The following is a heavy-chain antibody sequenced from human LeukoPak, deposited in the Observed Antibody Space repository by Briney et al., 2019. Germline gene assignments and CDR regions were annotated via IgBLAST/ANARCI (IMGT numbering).Heavy chain of an antibody. D-gene: IGHD6-19*01. J-gene: IGHJ4*02. Sequence: PISGSGASTYYADSVKARFTISRDNSKNTLYLQMNSLRAEDTAVYYCAKGPHSSGWYYFDYWGQGTLVTVSS. CDR3: AKGPHSSGWYYFDY. CDR2: ISGSGAST. V-gene: IGHV3-23*01.